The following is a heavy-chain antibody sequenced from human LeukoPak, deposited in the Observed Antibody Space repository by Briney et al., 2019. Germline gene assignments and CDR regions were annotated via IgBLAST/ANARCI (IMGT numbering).Heavy chain of an antibody. CDR3: ASSGQCTNGLCRDVGYMDV. Sequence: QASETLSLTCTVSGGSISSYYWSWIRQPPGKGLEWIGYIYYSGSTNYNPSLKSRVTISVDTSKNQFSLKLSSVTAADTAVYYCASSGQCTNGLCRDVGYMDVWGKGTTVTVSS. D-gene: IGHD2-8*01. CDR2: IYYSGST. V-gene: IGHV4-59*01. J-gene: IGHJ6*03. CDR1: GGSISSYY.